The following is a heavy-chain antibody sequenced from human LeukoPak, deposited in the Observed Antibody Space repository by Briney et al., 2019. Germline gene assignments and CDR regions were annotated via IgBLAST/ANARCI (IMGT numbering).Heavy chain of an antibody. V-gene: IGHV4-34*01. CDR3: ARRGSLDY. J-gene: IGHJ4*02. CDR1: GFTFSDYY. CDR2: INHSGST. D-gene: IGHD3-10*01. Sequence: GSLRLSCAASGFTFSDYYMSWIRQAPGKGLEWIGEINHSGSTNYNPSLKSRVTISVDTSKNQFSLKLSSVTAADTAVYYCARRGSLDYWGQGTLVTVSS.